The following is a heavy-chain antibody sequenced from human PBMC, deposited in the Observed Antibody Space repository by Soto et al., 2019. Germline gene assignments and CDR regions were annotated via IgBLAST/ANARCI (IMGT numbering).Heavy chain of an antibody. CDR3: AALLGVHYYGSGRNKADY. J-gene: IGHJ4*02. Sequence: QLQLQESGPGLVKPSETLSLTCTVSGGSISSSSYYWGWIRQPPGKGLEWIGSIYYSGSTYYNPSLKSRVTISVDTSKNQFSLKLSAVTAADTAVYYCAALLGVHYYGSGRNKADYWGQGTLVTVSS. V-gene: IGHV4-39*01. CDR1: GGSISSSSYY. CDR2: IYYSGST. D-gene: IGHD3-10*01.